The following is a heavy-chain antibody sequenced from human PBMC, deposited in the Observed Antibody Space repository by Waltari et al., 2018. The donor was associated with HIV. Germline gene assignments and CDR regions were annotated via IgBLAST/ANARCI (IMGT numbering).Heavy chain of an antibody. J-gene: IGHJ4*02. CDR2: INQDGGEK. D-gene: IGHD6-13*01. V-gene: IGHV3-7*01. CDR1: GFTFRDHW. Sequence: EVQLVESGGGLVQPGGSLRLSCAASGFTFRDHWMSWVRQAPGKGLEWVANINQDGGEKNYVDSVKGRFTISRDNAKNSLYLQLNSLRAEDTAVYYCARDGVAAGIYFDKWGQGTLVTVSS. CDR3: ARDGVAAGIYFDK.